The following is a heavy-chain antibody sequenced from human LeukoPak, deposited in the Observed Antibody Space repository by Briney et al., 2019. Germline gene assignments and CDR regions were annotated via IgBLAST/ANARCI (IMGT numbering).Heavy chain of an antibody. CDR2: IYPGDSDT. V-gene: IGHV5-51*01. J-gene: IGHJ4*02. D-gene: IGHD6-6*01. CDR3: ARLAQAARTLDY. Sequence: GESLKISCKGSGYSFTSYWIGWVRQMPGKGLEGMGIIYPGDSDTRYSPSFQGQVTISADKSISTAYLQWSSLKASHTAMSYCARLAQAARTLDYWGQGTLVTVSS. CDR1: GYSFTSYW.